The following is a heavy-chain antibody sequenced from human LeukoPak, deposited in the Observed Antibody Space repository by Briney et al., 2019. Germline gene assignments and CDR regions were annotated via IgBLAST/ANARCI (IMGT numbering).Heavy chain of an antibody. CDR3: ARDWIQSSWYGTPLGY. CDR2: INPNSGGT. J-gene: IGHJ4*02. CDR1: GYTFTGYY. D-gene: IGHD6-13*01. V-gene: IGHV1-2*02. Sequence: ASVKVSCKASGYTFTGYYMHWVRQAPGQGLEWMGWINPNSGGTNYAQKFQGRVTMTRDTSISTAYMELSRLRSDDTAVYYCARDWIQSSWYGTPLGYWGQGTLVTVSS.